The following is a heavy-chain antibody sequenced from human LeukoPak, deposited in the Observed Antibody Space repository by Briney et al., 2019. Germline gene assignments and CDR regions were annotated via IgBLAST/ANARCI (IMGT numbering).Heavy chain of an antibody. CDR3: ARGIAVAGTDY. CDR1: GFTFSSYW. V-gene: IGHV3-74*01. J-gene: IGHJ4*02. D-gene: IGHD6-19*01. Sequence: PGGSLRLSCAASGFTFSSYWMHWVRQAPGKGLVWLSRISSDGYSISYADSVKGRFTISRDNAKNTLYLQMNSLRAEDTAMYYCARGIAVAGTDYWGQGTLVTVSS. CDR2: ISSDGYSI.